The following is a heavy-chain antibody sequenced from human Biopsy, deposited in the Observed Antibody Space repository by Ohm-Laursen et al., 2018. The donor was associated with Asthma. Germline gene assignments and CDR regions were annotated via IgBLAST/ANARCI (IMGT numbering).Heavy chain of an antibody. J-gene: IGHJ1*01. D-gene: IGHD3-3*01. CDR1: GFTFGDYW. V-gene: IGHV3-7*01. CDR2: IKHDGSEK. Sequence: SLRLSCSASGFTFGDYWMSWVRQVPGKGLEWVANIKHDGSEKNHVDSLKGRFTISKDNAKNLLFLQMNSLRAEDTAVYYCARTFHFWSPHHAEHYRLWGQGTLVTVSS. CDR3: ARTFHFWSPHHAEHYRL.